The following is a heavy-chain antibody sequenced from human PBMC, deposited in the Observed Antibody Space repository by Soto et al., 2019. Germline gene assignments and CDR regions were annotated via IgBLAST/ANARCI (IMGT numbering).Heavy chain of an antibody. D-gene: IGHD2-15*01. CDR1: SGSISSSNW. CDR2: IYHSGST. J-gene: IGHJ1*01. CDR3: AREDIVVVVAATGYFQH. V-gene: IGHV4-4*02. Sequence: QVQLQESGPGLVKPSGTLSLTCAVSSGSISSSNWWSWVRQPPGKGLEWIGEIYHSGSTNYNPSLKSRVTITVDKSKNQFSLKLSSVTAADTAVYYCAREDIVVVVAATGYFQHWGQGTLVTVSS.